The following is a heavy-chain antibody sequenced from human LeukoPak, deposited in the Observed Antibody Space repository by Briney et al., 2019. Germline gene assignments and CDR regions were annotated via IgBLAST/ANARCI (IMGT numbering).Heavy chain of an antibody. Sequence: SVKVSCKAPGGTFSSYAISWVRQAPGQGLEWMGGIIPIFGTANYAQKFQGRVTITADESTSTAYMELSSLRSEDTAVYYCARGLYCGGDCYYYFDYWGQGTLVTVSS. J-gene: IGHJ4*02. CDR1: GGTFSSYA. CDR3: ARGLYCGGDCYYYFDY. V-gene: IGHV1-69*13. D-gene: IGHD2-21*01. CDR2: IIPIFGTA.